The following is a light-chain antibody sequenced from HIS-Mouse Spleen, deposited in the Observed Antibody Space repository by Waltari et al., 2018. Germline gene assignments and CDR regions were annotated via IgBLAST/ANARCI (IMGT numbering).Light chain of an antibody. CDR1: QSVSSI. CDR2: GAS. J-gene: IGKJ1*01. V-gene: IGKV3D-15*01. Sequence: EIVMTQSPATLSVSPGERATLSCRASQSVSSILAWYQQKPGQAPRLLIYGASTRPTGIPARFSGSGSGTEFTITISSMQSEDFAVYYCQQYNNWWTFGQGTKVEIK. CDR3: QQYNNWWT.